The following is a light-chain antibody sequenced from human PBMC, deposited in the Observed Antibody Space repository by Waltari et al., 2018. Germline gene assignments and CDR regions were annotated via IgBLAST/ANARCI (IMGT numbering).Light chain of an antibody. CDR3: QQYDHWPWT. J-gene: IGKJ1*01. V-gene: IGKV3D-15*01. CDR2: GTS. Sequence: DTVMTQSPATLSLSPGESATLSCRASQSVRSTFAWFQQKPGQPPRLLIYGTSTRATGIPARFSGSGSGTEFSLTISSLQPEDFATYYCQQYDHWPWTFGQGTRVEAK. CDR1: QSVRST.